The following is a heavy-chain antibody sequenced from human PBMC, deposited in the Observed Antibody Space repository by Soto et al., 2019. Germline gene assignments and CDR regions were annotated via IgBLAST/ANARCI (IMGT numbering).Heavy chain of an antibody. CDR3: AHRLSAAGLFDH. CDR1: GFSLDTRGVG. J-gene: IGHJ5*02. CDR2: IYGNDEQ. D-gene: IGHD6-13*01. Sequence: QITLKESGPTLVTPRQTLTLTCTFSGFSLDTRGVGVGWVRQPPGKALEWLALIYGNDEQRLNPSLQSRLTIAKDTPKSQVVLTMTNMDHVDTATYFCAHRLSAAGLFDHWGQGTLVSVSS. V-gene: IGHV2-5*01.